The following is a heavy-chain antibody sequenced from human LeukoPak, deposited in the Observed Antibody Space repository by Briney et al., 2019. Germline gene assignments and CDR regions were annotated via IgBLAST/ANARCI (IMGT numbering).Heavy chain of an antibody. J-gene: IGHJ4*02. CDR1: GGTFSSYA. CDR2: IIPILGIA. D-gene: IGHD3-22*01. CDR3: ARLADYYYDSSGYPGY. V-gene: IGHV1-69*04. Sequence: SVKVSCKASGGTFSSYAISWVRQAPGQGLEWMGRIIPILGIANYAQKFQGRVTITADKSTSTACMELSSLRSEDTAVYYCARLADYYYDSSGYPGYWGQGTLVTVSS.